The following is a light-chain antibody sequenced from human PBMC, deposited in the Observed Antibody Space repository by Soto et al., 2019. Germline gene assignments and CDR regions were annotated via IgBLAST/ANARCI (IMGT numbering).Light chain of an antibody. V-gene: IGKV3-15*01. CDR1: QTVSTN. Sequence: RVMTQSPATLALSPWEIATLSCVASQTVSTNVAWYHQKHGQAPILLIYGASTRTTDSPARFSGSGSATEFPLTISSLQLEDFEVYYCQQYHRWPPCTFGKGTNVQLK. CDR3: QQYHRWPPCT. CDR2: GAS. J-gene: IGKJ1*01.